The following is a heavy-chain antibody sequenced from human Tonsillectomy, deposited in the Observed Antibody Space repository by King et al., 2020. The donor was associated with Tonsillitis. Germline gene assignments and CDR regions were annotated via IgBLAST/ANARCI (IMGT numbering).Heavy chain of an antibody. CDR1: GYTFTDYY. J-gene: IGHJ4*02. D-gene: IGHD2-15*01. CDR2: INPKSGGS. CDR3: ARTTPSAYCSGGNCYPDF. V-gene: IGHV1-2*02. Sequence: VQLVESGAEVKKPGASVKVSCKASGYTFTDYYMHWVRQAPGQGLEWMGWINPKSGGSKFAQKFQGRVTMTRDTSISTAYMELSRLRSDDTAVFYCARTTPSAYCSGGNCYPDFWGQGTLVTVSS.